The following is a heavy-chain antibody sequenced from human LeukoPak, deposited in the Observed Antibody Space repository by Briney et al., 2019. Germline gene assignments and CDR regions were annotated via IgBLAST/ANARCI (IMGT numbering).Heavy chain of an antibody. V-gene: IGHV3-30*02. CDR1: GFTFSSYG. D-gene: IGHD6-6*01. CDR3: AREISRAFEYSSSLDY. CDR2: IRYDGRNK. J-gene: IGHJ4*02. Sequence: PGGSLRLSCAASGFTFSSYGMLWVRQAPGKGLEWVAFIRYDGRNKYYADSVKGRFTISRDNSKNTMYLQVNSLRAEDTAVYYCAREISRAFEYSSSLDYWGQGTLVTVSS.